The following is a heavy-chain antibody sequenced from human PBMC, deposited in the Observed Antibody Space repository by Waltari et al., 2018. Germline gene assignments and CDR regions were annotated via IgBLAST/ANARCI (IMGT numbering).Heavy chain of an antibody. CDR1: GFTFSSYS. CDR3: ARDRDSSRRFDY. Sequence: EVQLVESGGGLVKPGGSLRLSCAASGFTFSSYSMNWVRQAPGKGLEWVSSISSSSSYIYYADSVKGRFTISRDNAKNSLYLQMNSLRAEDTAVYYCARDRDSSRRFDYWGQGTLVTVSS. J-gene: IGHJ4*02. V-gene: IGHV3-21*01. CDR2: ISSSSSYI. D-gene: IGHD6-13*01.